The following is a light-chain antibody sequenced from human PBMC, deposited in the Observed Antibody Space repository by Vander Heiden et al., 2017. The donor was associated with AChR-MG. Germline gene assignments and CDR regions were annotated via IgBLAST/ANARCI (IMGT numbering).Light chain of an antibody. CDR1: SSKIGAGYD. V-gene: IGLV1-40*01. Sequence: QSALTQPHSVSGAPGQRVTISCTGSSSKIGAGYDVHWYQQLPGTAPKLLIYGNSNRPSGVPDRFSGSKSGTSASLAITGLQAEDEADYYCQSYDSSLSGSVFGGGTKLTVL. J-gene: IGLJ3*02. CDR3: QSYDSSLSGSV. CDR2: GNS.